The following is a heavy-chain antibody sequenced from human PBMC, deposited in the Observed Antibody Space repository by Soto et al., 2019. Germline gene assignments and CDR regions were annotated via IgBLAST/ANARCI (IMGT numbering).Heavy chain of an antibody. D-gene: IGHD6-13*01. CDR2: IGDSGHTT. CDR3: AKRPIAAPGYSDY. CDR1: GFTFSSYA. J-gene: IGHJ4*02. Sequence: GGSLRLSCAASGFTFSSYAMSWVRQAPGKGLEWVSAIGDSGHTTYYADSVKGRSTISRDNSKNTLYLQMSSLRAEDTAVYYCAKRPIAAPGYSDYWGQGTLVTVSS. V-gene: IGHV3-23*01.